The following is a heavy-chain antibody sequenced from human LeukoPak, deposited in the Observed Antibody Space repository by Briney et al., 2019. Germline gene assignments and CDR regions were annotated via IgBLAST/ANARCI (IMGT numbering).Heavy chain of an antibody. V-gene: IGHV4-38-2*01. J-gene: IGHJ4*02. CDR2: IYHSGST. D-gene: IGHD3-22*01. CDR3: ARVAIGYYYDSSGYPVLFDY. CDR1: GYSISSGYY. Sequence: SETLSLTCAVSGYSISSGYYWGWIRQPPGKGLEWIGSIYHSGSTYYNPSLKSRDTISVDTSKNQFSLKLSSVTAADTAVYYCARVAIGYYYDSSGYPVLFDYWGQGTLVTVSS.